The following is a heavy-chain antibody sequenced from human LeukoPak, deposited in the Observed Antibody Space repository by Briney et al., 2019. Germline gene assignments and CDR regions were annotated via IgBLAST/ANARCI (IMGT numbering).Heavy chain of an antibody. CDR3: ARDEDQYYFDY. J-gene: IGHJ4*02. Sequence: GGSLRLPRAASGFTFSSYSMNWVRQAPGKGLEWVSSISSSSSYIYYADSVKGRFTISRDNAKNSLYLQMNSLRAEDTAVYYCARDEDQYYFDYWGQGTLVTVSS. V-gene: IGHV3-21*01. D-gene: IGHD2-2*01. CDR2: ISSSSSYI. CDR1: GFTFSSYS.